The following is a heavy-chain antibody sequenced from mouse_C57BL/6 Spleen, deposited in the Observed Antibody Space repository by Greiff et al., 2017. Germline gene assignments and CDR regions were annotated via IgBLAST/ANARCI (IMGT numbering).Heavy chain of an antibody. CDR2: IRSKSNNYAT. J-gene: IGHJ4*01. D-gene: IGHD2-1*01. CDR1: GFSFNTYA. CDR3: VRLYYGNHYSAMYC. Sequence: EVQGVESGGGLVQPKGSLKLSCAASGFSFNTYAMNWVRQAPGKGLEWVARIRSKSNNYATYYADSVKDRFTISRDDSESMLYLQMNNLTTEDTAMYYCVRLYYGNHYSAMYCWGHGTSVTVSS. V-gene: IGHV10-1*01.